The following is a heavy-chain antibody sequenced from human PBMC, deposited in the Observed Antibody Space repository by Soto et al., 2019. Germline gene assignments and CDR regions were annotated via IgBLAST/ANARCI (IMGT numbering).Heavy chain of an antibody. V-gene: IGHV6-1*01. J-gene: IGHJ4*02. CDR2: TYYRSKWYN. CDR3: ARDKKRADSDMYYFDY. CDR1: GGSVSRNSAA. Sequence: SQTLPLTCDISGGSVSRNSAAWNWIRQSPSRGLEWLGRTYYRSKWYNDYAVSVKSRITINPDTSKNQFSLQLNSVTPEDTAVYYCARDKKRADSDMYYFDYWGQGTLVTVSS.